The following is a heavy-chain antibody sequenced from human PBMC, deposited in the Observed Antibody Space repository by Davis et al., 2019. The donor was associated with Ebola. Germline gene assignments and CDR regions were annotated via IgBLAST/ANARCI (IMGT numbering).Heavy chain of an antibody. V-gene: IGHV4-61*09. CDR2: IYTSGST. CDR3: ARYGAAAGTLDY. J-gene: IGHJ4*02. D-gene: IGHD6-13*01. CDR1: GGSISSGSYY. Sequence: PSETLSLTCTVSGGSISSGSYYWSWIRQPAGKGLEWIGHIYTSGSTNYNPSLKSRVTISVDTSKNQFSLKLSSVTAADTAVYYCARYGAAAGTLDYWGQGTLVTVSS.